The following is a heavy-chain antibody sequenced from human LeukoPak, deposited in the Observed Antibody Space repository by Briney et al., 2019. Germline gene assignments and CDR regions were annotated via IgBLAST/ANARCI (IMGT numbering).Heavy chain of an antibody. CDR3: ARDDTAMVKLFDY. Sequence: ASVKVSRKASGYTFTGYYMHWVRQAPGQGLEWMGWINPNSGGTNYAQKFQGRVTMTRDTSISTAYMELSRLRSDDTAVYYCARDDTAMVKLFDYWGQGTLVTVSS. J-gene: IGHJ4*02. V-gene: IGHV1-2*02. CDR2: INPNSGGT. D-gene: IGHD5-18*01. CDR1: GYTFTGYY.